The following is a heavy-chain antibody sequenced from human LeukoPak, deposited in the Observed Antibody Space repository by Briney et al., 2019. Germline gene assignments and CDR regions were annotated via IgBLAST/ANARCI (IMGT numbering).Heavy chain of an antibody. Sequence: GGSLRLSCAASGFTFSSYAMHWVRQAPGKGLEWVAVISYDGSNKYYADSVKGRFTISRDNSKSTLYLQMNSLRAEDTAVYYCARALHDYGDYVVPFDAFDIWGQGTMVTVSS. J-gene: IGHJ3*02. D-gene: IGHD4-17*01. CDR1: GFTFSSYA. V-gene: IGHV3-30-3*01. CDR3: ARALHDYGDYVVPFDAFDI. CDR2: ISYDGSNK.